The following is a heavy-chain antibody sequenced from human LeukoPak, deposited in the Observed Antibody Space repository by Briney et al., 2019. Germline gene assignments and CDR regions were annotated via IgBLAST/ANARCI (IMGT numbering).Heavy chain of an antibody. D-gene: IGHD1-26*01. CDR3: AREAKVGGALQY. J-gene: IGHJ4*02. CDR2: INTDGGFT. V-gene: IGHV3-74*01. Sequence: GWSLRLSCAASGFIFSDYWMHWVRQAPGKGLVWVSRINTDGGFTRYADSVQRRFIISRDTAKYTLFLQMNSLRAEDTAVYYCAREAKVGGALQYWGQGILVTVSS. CDR1: GFIFSDYW.